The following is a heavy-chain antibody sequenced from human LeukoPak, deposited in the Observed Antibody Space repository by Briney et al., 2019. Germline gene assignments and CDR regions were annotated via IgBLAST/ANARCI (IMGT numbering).Heavy chain of an antibody. Sequence: GGSLRLSCAASGFTFSSYEMNWVRQAPGKGLEWVSYTSSSGSTIYYADSVKGRFTISGDNAKNSLYLQMNSLRAEDTAVYYCAELGITMIGGVWGKGTTVTISS. D-gene: IGHD3-10*02. V-gene: IGHV3-48*03. J-gene: IGHJ6*04. CDR3: AELGITMIGGV. CDR2: TSSSGSTI. CDR1: GFTFSSYE.